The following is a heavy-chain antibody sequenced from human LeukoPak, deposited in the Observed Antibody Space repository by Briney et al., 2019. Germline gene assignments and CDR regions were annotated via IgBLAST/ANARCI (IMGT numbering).Heavy chain of an antibody. CDR1: GYTFTGYC. J-gene: IGHJ5*02. D-gene: IGHD3-10*01. CDR2: MNPNSGNT. V-gene: IGHV1-8*03. Sequence: ASVKVSCKASGYTFTGYCMHWVRQATGQGLEWMGWMNPNSGNTGYAQKFQGRVTITRNTSISTAYMELSSLRSEDTAVYYCARSPSHAWFGEGWFDPWGQGTLVTVSS. CDR3: ARSPSHAWFGEGWFDP.